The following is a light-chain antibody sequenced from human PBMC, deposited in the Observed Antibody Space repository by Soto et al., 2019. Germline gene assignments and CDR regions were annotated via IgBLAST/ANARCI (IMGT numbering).Light chain of an antibody. J-gene: IGKJ5*01. Sequence: ELVLSQSPGTLSLSPGERATLSCRGSQSVSSSYLAWYQQKPRQAPRLLIYGASSRATGIPDTFSGSGSGTDFTLTISRLEPEDFAVYYCQQYGSSPPITFGQGTRLEIK. CDR1: QSVSSSY. CDR2: GAS. CDR3: QQYGSSPPIT. V-gene: IGKV3-20*01.